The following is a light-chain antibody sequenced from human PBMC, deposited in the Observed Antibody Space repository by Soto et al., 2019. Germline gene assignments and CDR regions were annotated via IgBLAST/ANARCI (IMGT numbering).Light chain of an antibody. CDR1: QGISNY. Sequence: DIQMTQSPSSLSASVGDRVTITCRASQGISNYLAWNQQKPGKVPKLLIYAASTLQSGVPSRFSGSGSGTDFTLTISSLQPGDVATYYCQKYNSAPWTFGQGTKVEIK. J-gene: IGKJ1*01. CDR3: QKYNSAPWT. V-gene: IGKV1-27*01. CDR2: AAS.